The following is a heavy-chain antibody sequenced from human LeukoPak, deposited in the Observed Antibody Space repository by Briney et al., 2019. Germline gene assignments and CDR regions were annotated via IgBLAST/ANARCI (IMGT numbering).Heavy chain of an antibody. CDR2: IYHSGST. V-gene: IGHV4-30-2*03. Sequence: PSETLSLTCAVSGGSISSGGYSWSWIRQPPGKGLEWVGYIYHSGSTYYNPPLKSRVTISVDTSKNQLSLKLSSVTAADTAVYYCARQAPSGNRPRFIDYWGQGTLVTVSS. J-gene: IGHJ4*02. CDR3: ARQAPSGNRPRFIDY. CDR1: GGSISSGGYS. D-gene: IGHD3-10*01.